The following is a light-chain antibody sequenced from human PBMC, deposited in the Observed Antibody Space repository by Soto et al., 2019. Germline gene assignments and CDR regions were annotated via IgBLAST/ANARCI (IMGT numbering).Light chain of an antibody. CDR2: TAS. CDR1: QGISSY. V-gene: IGKV1-9*01. CDR3: QQLNNYPRT. Sequence: DIQLTQSPSFLSASVVDRFTITFLASQGISSYLAWYQQKPGKAPKLLISTASTLQSGVPSRFSGSGSGTEFTLTISSLQPEDFATYYCQQLNNYPRTFGQGTKVDIK. J-gene: IGKJ1*01.